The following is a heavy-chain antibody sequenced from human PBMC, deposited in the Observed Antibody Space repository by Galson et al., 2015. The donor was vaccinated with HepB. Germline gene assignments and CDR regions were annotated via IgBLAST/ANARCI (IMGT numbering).Heavy chain of an antibody. Sequence: QSGAEVKKPGASVNVSCTTSGYTFNKYYVTWVRQAPGQGLELVGWISAYNGATKYAQKVQGRLTMTTDTPTSTAYMELRDLRSDDTAVYYCARGSDSSSSFTDGFYSDFWGQGTLVTVSS. J-gene: IGHJ4*02. CDR2: ISAYNGAT. CDR1: GYTFNKYY. D-gene: IGHD2-15*01. V-gene: IGHV1-18*01. CDR3: ARGSDSSSSFTDGFYSDF.